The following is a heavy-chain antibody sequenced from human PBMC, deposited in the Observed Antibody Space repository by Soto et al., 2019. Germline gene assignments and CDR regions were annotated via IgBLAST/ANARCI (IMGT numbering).Heavy chain of an antibody. CDR1: GFSFADFA. J-gene: IGHJ4*02. D-gene: IGHD1-26*01. V-gene: IGHV3-49*04. CDR2: IRSKTNGVAT. CDR3: TKGRTSGEY. Sequence: AGGSLRLSCTASGFSFADFAMTWVRQAPGKGLEWVGLIRSKTNGVATEYAASVQGRFTMSRDDSRSIAYLQMDSLKTEDTAVYYCTKGRTSGEYWGQGALVTVSS.